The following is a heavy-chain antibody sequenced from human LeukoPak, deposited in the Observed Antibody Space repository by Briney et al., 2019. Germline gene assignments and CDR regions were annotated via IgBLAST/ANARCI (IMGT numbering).Heavy chain of an antibody. CDR3: AVVVVVAAHQVY. D-gene: IGHD2-15*01. J-gene: IGHJ4*02. V-gene: IGHV3-48*03. CDR1: GFTFSSYE. Sequence: PGGSLRLSCAASGFTFSSYEMNWVRQAPGKGLEWVSYISSSGSTIYYADSVEGRFTISRDNANNSLYLQMNSLRAEDTAVYYCAVVVVVAAHQVYWGQGTLVTVS. CDR2: ISSSGSTI.